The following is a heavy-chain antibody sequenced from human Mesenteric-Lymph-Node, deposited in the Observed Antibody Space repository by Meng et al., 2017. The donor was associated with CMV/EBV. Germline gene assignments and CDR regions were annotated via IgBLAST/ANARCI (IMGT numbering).Heavy chain of an antibody. CDR3: ARAGRYCSSTSCYSARRGLSAFDY. CDR2: IYNSGST. Sequence: SETLSLTCTVSGASVSSSSFYWSWIRQPPGKGLEWIGFIYNSGSTNYNPSLKSRVTISVDTSKNHVSLKLSSVTAADTAVYYCARAGRYCSSTSCYSARRGLSAFDYWGQGTLVTVSS. D-gene: IGHD2-2*01. CDR1: GASVSSSSFY. J-gene: IGHJ4*02. V-gene: IGHV4-61*03.